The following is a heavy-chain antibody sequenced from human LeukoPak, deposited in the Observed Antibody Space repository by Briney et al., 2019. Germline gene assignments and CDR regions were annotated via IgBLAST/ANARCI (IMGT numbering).Heavy chain of an antibody. CDR1: GYTFTGYY. J-gene: IGHJ6*02. V-gene: IGHV1-2*02. CDR3: ARSDSSGRMDV. CDR2: INPNSGGT. Sequence: ASVKVSCKAPGYTFTGYYMHWVRQAPGQGLEWMGWINPNSGGTNYAQKFQGRVTMTRDTSISTAYTELSSLISDDTAMYYCARSDSSGRMDVWGQGTTVTVSS. D-gene: IGHD3-22*01.